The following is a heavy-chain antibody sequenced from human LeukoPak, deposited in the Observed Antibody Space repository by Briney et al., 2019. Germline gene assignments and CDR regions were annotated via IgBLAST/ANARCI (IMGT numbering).Heavy chain of an antibody. CDR1: GFTFSSYG. Sequence: PGGSLRLSCAASGFTFSSYGMHWVRQAPGKGLEWVAVISYDGSNKYYADSVKGRFTISRDNSKNTLFLQMLSLRAEDTAMYYCARFSQGFDYWGQGSLVTVSS. V-gene: IGHV3-30*03. CDR2: ISYDGSNK. CDR3: ARFSQGFDY. J-gene: IGHJ4*02. D-gene: IGHD2/OR15-2a*01.